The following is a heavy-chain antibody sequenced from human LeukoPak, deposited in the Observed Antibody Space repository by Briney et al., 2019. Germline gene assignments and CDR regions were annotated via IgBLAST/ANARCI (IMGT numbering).Heavy chain of an antibody. CDR1: GFTFSRYW. Sequence: SGGSLRLSCAASGFTFSRYWMHWVRQAPGKGLVWVSRINGDGSTTSYADSVKGGFTISRGNAKNTLYLQMNSLRAEDTAVYYCARDRRDGYSLVYWGQGTLVTVSS. CDR3: ARDRRDGYSLVY. CDR2: INGDGSTT. J-gene: IGHJ4*02. V-gene: IGHV3-74*01. D-gene: IGHD5-18*01.